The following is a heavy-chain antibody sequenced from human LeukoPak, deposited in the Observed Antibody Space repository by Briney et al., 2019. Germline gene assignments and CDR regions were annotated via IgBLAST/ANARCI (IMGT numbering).Heavy chain of an antibody. V-gene: IGHV3-53*01. D-gene: IGHD6-19*01. CDR2: IYSGGST. CDR3: ARGFTFHGYSSGWYVGRRGNWFDP. CDR1: GFTVSSNY. J-gene: IGHJ5*02. Sequence: PGGSLRLSCAASGFTVSSNYMSWVRQAPGKGLEWVSVIYSGGSTYYADSVRGRFTISRDNSKNTLYLQMNSLRAEDTAVYYCARGFTFHGYSSGWYVGRRGNWFDPWGQGTLVTVSS.